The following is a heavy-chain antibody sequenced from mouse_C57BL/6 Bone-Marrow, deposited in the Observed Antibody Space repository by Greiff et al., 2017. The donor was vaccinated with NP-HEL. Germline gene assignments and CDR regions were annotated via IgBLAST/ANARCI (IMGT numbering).Heavy chain of an antibody. J-gene: IGHJ1*03. CDR1: GFTFSSYT. D-gene: IGHD1-1*01. CDR3: ARHNGLITTVRGWYFDV. CDR2: ISGGGGNT. V-gene: IGHV5-9*01. Sequence: EVQLQESGGGLVKPGGSLKLSCAASGFTFSSYTMSWVRQTPEKRLEWVATISGGGGNTYYPDSVKGRFTISRDNAKNTLYLQMSSLRSEDTALYYCARHNGLITTVRGWYFDVWGTGTTVTVSS.